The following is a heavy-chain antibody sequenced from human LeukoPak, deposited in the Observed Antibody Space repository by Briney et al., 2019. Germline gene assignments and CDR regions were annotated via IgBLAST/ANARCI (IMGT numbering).Heavy chain of an antibody. J-gene: IGHJ6*03. CDR3: ARVGVVGYFYYMDV. CDR2: INPSGGTT. V-gene: IGHV1-46*01. Sequence: ASVKISCKASGYALTRYDMHWVRPAPGQGLEWMGMINPSGGTTTYAQKFKGRITMTRDTFTGTVYMEVNSLRSEDTAVYYCARVGVVGYFYYMDVWGKGTTVTVSS. D-gene: IGHD3-10*01. CDR1: GYALTRYD.